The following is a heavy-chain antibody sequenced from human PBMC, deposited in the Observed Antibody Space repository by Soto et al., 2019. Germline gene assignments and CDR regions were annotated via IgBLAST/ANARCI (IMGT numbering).Heavy chain of an antibody. CDR2: LDPSDSYT. CDR1: GYSFTRYW. V-gene: IGHV5-10-1*01. CDR3: ARQPLHSYGRLYFDF. D-gene: IGHD6-25*01. Sequence: GESLKISCKASGYSFTRYWISWVRQMPGKGMERMGRLDPSDSYTSYSPSFQGHVTISTDKSISTAYLQWSSLKASDSVIYYCARQPLHSYGRLYFDFWGQGSLVTVSS. J-gene: IGHJ4*02.